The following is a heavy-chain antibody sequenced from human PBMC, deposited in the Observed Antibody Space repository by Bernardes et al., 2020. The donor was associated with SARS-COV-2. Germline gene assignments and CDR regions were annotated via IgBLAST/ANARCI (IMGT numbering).Heavy chain of an antibody. CDR2: ITCSGSNT. Sequence: GGSLRVFCAASGFTFSSDEMTWVRQPPGKGLEWVSGITCSGSNTYYADSVKGRFTISRDNSKNTLYLQMNRLRDEDTAIYYCAKPPSTVTTNYYYYYYGMDVWGQGTTVTVSS. CDR1: GFTFSSDE. J-gene: IGHJ6*02. CDR3: AKPPSTVTTNYYYYYYGMDV. D-gene: IGHD4-17*01. V-gene: IGHV3-23*01.